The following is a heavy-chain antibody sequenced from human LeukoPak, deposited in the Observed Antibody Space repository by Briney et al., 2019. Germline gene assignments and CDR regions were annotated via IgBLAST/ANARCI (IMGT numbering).Heavy chain of an antibody. D-gene: IGHD5-12*01. CDR2: INHSGST. CDR3: ARVRGWLRSAIDY. CDR1: GGSFSGYY. Sequence: PSETLSLTSAVYGGSFSGYYWSWIRQPPGKGLEWIGEINHSGSTNYNPSLKSRVTISVDTSKNQFSLKLSSVTAADTAVYYCARVRGWLRSAIDYWGQGTLVTVSS. J-gene: IGHJ4*02. V-gene: IGHV4-34*01.